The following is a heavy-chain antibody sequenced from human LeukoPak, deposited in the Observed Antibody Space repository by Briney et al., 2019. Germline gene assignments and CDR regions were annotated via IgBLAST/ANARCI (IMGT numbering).Heavy chain of an antibody. J-gene: IGHJ4*02. V-gene: IGHV4-59*12. CDR2: IYYSGST. Sequence: SETLSLTCTVSGGSISSYYWSWIRQPPGKGLEWIGYIYYSGSTNYNPSLKSRVTMSVDTSKNQFSLKLSSVTAADTAVYYCARGSNFDYWGQGTLVTVSS. CDR1: GGSISSYY. CDR3: ARGSNFDY.